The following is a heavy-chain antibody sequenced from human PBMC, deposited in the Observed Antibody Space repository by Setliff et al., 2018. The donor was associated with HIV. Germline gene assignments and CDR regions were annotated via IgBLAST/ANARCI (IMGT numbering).Heavy chain of an antibody. J-gene: IGHJ4*02. D-gene: IGHD2-2*01. CDR1: GYSISSGYY. Sequence: LETLSFTCVVSGYSISSGYYWGWIRQPPGKGLQWIGSIFHSGSTYYNPSLKSRVTFSVDTFKNQFSLKLSSVTAADTAVYYCARKPRGGYYQYFDNWGQGTLVTVSS. CDR2: IFHSGST. CDR3: ARKPRGGYYQYFDN. V-gene: IGHV4-38-2*01.